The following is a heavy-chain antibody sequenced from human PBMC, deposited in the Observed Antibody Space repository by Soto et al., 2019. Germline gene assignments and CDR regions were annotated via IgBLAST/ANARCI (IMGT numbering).Heavy chain of an antibody. CDR1: GYTFTSYG. Sequence: ASVKVSCKASGYTFTSYGISWVRQAPGQGLEWMGWISAYNDNTNYAQKLQGRVTMTTDTSTSTAYMELRSLRSDDTAVYYCARAGFRDYYDSSDFDYWGQGTLVTVSS. V-gene: IGHV1-18*01. D-gene: IGHD3-22*01. J-gene: IGHJ4*02. CDR2: ISAYNDNT. CDR3: ARAGFRDYYDSSDFDY.